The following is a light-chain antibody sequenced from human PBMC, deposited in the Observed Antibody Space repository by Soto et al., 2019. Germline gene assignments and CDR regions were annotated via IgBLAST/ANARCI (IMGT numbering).Light chain of an antibody. CDR2: GAS. CDR3: QHATSFPIT. J-gene: IGKJ5*01. V-gene: IGKV1-12*01. Sequence: DIQMTQSPSSVSASVGDRVTITCRASQDIRTWLAWYQQKPGKAPKILIYGASTLQSGVPSRFSGRGSGTYFTLTISSLQPEDFATYYCQHATSFPITFGQGTRLEIK. CDR1: QDIRTW.